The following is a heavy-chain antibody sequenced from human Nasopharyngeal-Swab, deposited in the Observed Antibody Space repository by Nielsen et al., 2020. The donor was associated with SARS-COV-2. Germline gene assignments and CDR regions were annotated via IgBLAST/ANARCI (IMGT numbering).Heavy chain of an antibody. V-gene: IGHV3-30*18. CDR1: GFHFSSYG. D-gene: IGHD3-10*01. CDR3: AKEPTIGEYFDY. CDR2: ISYDGSNK. Sequence: SLNISFPASGFHFSSYGIPWVRQAPGKGLEWVAVISYDGSNKYYADSVKGRFTISRDNSKNTLYLQMNSLRAEDTAVYYCAKEPTIGEYFDYWGQGTLVTVSS. J-gene: IGHJ4*02.